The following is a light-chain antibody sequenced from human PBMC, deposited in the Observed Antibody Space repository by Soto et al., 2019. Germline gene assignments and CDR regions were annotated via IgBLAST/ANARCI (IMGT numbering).Light chain of an antibody. CDR1: QSVSSN. CDR2: GAS. V-gene: IGKV3-15*01. Sequence: EIVMTQSPATLSVSPGERATLACRASQSVSSNLAWYQQKPGQAPRLLIYGASTRATGIPARFSGSGSGTAFTLPISSLQSEDFAVYYYQQYNNCPPYTFGQGTKLEIK. CDR3: QQYNNCPPYT. J-gene: IGKJ2*01.